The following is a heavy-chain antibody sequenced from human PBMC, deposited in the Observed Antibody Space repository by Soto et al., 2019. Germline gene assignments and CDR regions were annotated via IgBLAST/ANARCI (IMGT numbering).Heavy chain of an antibody. V-gene: IGHV1-18*04. J-gene: IGHJ5*02. Sequence: APVKVSCKASGYTFTSYGISWVRQAPGQGLEWMGWISAYNGNTNYAQKLQGRVTMTTDTSTSTAYMELRSLRSDDTAAYYCARDSPVVVGPWFDPWGQGHLVTVSS. CDR3: ARDSPVVVGPWFDP. D-gene: IGHD2-15*01. CDR2: ISAYNGNT. CDR1: GYTFTSYG.